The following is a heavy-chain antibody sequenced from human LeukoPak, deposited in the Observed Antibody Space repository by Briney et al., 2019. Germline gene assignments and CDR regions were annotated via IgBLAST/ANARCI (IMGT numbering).Heavy chain of an antibody. D-gene: IGHD1-26*01. CDR1: GYTFTGYY. J-gene: IGHJ5*02. V-gene: IGHV1-2*02. CDR2: INPNSGGT. CDR3: ARDRRVGAIEAWFDP. Sequence: ASVKVSCKASGYTFTGYYMHWVRQAPGQGLEWMGWINPNSGGTNYAQKLQGRVSMTTDTSTSTAYMELRSLRSDDTAVYYCARDRRVGAIEAWFDPWGQGTLVTVSS.